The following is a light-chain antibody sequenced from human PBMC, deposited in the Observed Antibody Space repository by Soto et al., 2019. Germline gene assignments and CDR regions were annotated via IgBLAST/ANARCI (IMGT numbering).Light chain of an antibody. CDR2: AAS. Sequence: VIWMTQSPSLLSASTLDRVTISCLMSQGISIYLAWYQQKPGKAPELLIYAASTLQSGVPSRFSGSGSGTDFTLTISCLQSEDFATYYCQQYYSFPRTFGQGTKVDIK. CDR1: QGISIY. J-gene: IGKJ1*01. V-gene: IGKV1D-8*01. CDR3: QQYYSFPRT.